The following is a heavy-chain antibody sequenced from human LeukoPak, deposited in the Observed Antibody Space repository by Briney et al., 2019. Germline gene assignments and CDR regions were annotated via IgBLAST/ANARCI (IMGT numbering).Heavy chain of an antibody. V-gene: IGHV3-21*01. Sequence: GGSLRLSCAASGFTVSSSDYMSWVRHAPGKGLEWVSSISSSSSYIYYADSVKGRFTISRDNAKNSLYLQMNSLRAEDTAVYYCARDRASYDYWGQGTLVTVSS. CDR2: ISSSSSYI. CDR3: ARDRASYDY. CDR1: GFTVSSSDY. J-gene: IGHJ4*02.